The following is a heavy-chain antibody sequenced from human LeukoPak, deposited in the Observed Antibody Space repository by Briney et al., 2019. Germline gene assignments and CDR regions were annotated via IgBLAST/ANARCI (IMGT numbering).Heavy chain of an antibody. CDR2: IYGSGGT. D-gene: IGHD3/OR15-3a*01. V-gene: IGHV4-4*07. J-gene: IGHJ3*01. Sequence: PSETLSLTYSVSGGAISNFYWSWLRQSAAKGLEGIGQIYGSGGTNYNPSLKSRVTMSTDKSKNQISLRLTSVTAADTAVYYCARNRTSYYGEIPFDVWGQGTMVTVSS. CDR1: GGAISNFY. CDR3: ARNRTSYYGEIPFDV.